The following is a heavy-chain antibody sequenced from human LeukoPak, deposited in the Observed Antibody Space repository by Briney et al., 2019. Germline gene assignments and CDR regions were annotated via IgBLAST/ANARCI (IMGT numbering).Heavy chain of an antibody. CDR1: GFTFSGYY. D-gene: IGHD3-3*02. J-gene: IGHJ4*02. CDR2: INPNSGAT. CDR3: ARAKIAGCSTFYFDY. Sequence: GASLRLSCTASGFTFSGYYMHWVRQAPGQGLEWISWINPNSGATNYAQTFKGRVTITRDMSISTAYMEVSRLTSDDTAVYYCARAKIAGCSTFYFDYWGLGTLVTVSS. V-gene: IGHV1-2*02.